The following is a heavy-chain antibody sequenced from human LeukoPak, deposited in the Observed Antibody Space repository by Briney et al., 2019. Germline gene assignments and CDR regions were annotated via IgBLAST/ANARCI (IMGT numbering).Heavy chain of an antibody. Sequence: PGGSLRLSCAASGFTFSRYAMHWVRQAPGKGLEWVAVISYDGSNKYYADSVKGRFTISRDNSKNTLYLQMNSLRAEDTAVYYCAREGEYSSGYYPFDYWGQGTLVTVST. CDR2: ISYDGSNK. D-gene: IGHD3-22*01. V-gene: IGHV3-30-3*01. J-gene: IGHJ4*02. CDR1: GFTFSRYA. CDR3: AREGEYSSGYYPFDY.